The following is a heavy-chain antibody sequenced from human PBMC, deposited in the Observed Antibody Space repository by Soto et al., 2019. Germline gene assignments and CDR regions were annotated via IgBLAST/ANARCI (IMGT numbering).Heavy chain of an antibody. CDR1: GYTFTSYY. CDR2: INPSGGSA. D-gene: IGHD6-19*01. CDR3: ARDHGGSVTDTPQPYFDY. Sequence: ASVKVSCKASGYTFTSYYMHWVRQAPGQGLEWMGIINPSGGSATYAQKFQGRVTMTRDTSTSTVYMELSSLRSEDAAVYYCARDHGGSVTDTPQPYFDYWGQGTLVTVSS. J-gene: IGHJ4*02. V-gene: IGHV1-46*01.